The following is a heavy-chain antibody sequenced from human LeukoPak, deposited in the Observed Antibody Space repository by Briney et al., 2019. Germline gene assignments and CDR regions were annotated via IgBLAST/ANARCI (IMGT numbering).Heavy chain of an antibody. CDR2: IKSKTDGGTT. D-gene: IGHD2-21*01. J-gene: IGHJ4*02. CDR3: TTAPRVLWWSW. Sequence: GGSLRLSCAASGFTFSSYSMNWVRQAPGKGLEWVGRIKSKTDGGTTDYAAPVKGRFTISRDDSKNTLYLQMNSLKTEDTAVYYCTTAPRVLWWSWWGQGTLVTVSS. CDR1: GFTFSSYS. V-gene: IGHV3-15*07.